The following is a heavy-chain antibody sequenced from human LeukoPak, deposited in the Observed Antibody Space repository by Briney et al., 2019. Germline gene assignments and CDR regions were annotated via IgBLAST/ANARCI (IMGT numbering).Heavy chain of an antibody. CDR2: IIPSSGGT. D-gene: IGHD2-2*01. CDR1: GYTFTDHH. Sequence: ASVMVSCKASGYTFTDHHMHWVRQAPGQGLEWMGWIIPSSGGTNYAQRFQGRVTMTRDTSISAVYMELRSLRSDDTAVYYCARGHQLVPAGVFDYWGQGTLVTVSS. CDR3: ARGHQLVPAGVFDY. V-gene: IGHV1-2*02. J-gene: IGHJ4*02.